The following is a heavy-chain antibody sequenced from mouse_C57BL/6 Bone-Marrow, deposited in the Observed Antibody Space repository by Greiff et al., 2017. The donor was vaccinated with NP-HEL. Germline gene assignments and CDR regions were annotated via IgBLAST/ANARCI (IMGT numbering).Heavy chain of an antibody. CDR2: ISDGGSYT. CDR1: GFTFSSYA. D-gene: IGHD2-1*01. CDR3: AREEGYGNYVLFAY. J-gene: IGHJ3*01. V-gene: IGHV5-4*01. Sequence: EVQRVESGGGLVKPGGSLKLSCAASGFTFSSYAMSWVRQTPEKRLEWVATISDGGSYTYYPDNVKGRFTISRDNAKNNLYLQMSHLKSEDTAMYYCAREEGYGNYVLFAYWGQGTLVTVSA.